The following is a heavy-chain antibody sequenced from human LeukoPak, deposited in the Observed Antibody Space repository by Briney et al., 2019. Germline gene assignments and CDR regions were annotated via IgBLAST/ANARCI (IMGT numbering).Heavy chain of an antibody. CDR2: ISGSGGST. J-gene: IGHJ4*02. D-gene: IGHD6-13*01. CDR1: GFTFSSYG. CDR3: AKDRNWGIAATFDY. Sequence: TGGSLRPSCVVSGFTFSSYGMSWVRQAPGKGLEWVSAISGSGGSTYYADSVKGRFTISRDNSKNTLYLQMNSLRAEDTAVYYCAKDRNWGIAATFDYWGQGTLVTVSS. V-gene: IGHV3-23*01.